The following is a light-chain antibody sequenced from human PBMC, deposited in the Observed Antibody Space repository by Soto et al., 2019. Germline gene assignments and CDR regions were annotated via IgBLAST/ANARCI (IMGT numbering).Light chain of an antibody. CDR1: QSISNH. CDR2: AAS. V-gene: IGKV1-39*01. CDR3: QQSYSSPPT. J-gene: IGKJ1*01. Sequence: DIQMTQSPSSLSASVEDRVIITCRASQSISNHLNWYQQKPGKAPKLLIFAASSLQSGVPSRFSGSRSGPDFTLPISSLQPEDFATYYCQQSYSSPPTFGQGTKVEI.